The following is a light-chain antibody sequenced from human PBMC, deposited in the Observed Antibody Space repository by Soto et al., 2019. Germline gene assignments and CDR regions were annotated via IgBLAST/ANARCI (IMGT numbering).Light chain of an antibody. V-gene: IGKV1-39*01. Sequence: DIQMTQSPSALAASVGDRVTSTCRASQSIGRYLNWYQEKPGKAPNVVIFTASSLQSGVPSRFNGSGSGTEFTLTISSLQPEDFANYYCQQSYSIPITFGQGTQLEIK. CDR1: QSIGRY. J-gene: IGKJ5*01. CDR3: QQSYSIPIT. CDR2: TAS.